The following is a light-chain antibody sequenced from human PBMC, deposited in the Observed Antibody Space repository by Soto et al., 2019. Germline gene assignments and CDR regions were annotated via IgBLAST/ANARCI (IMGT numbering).Light chain of an antibody. CDR2: ETS. J-gene: IGKJ4*02. CDR3: QQYGNTPKT. CDR1: QAFGNNR. V-gene: IGKV3-20*01. Sequence: EIVLTQSPGTLSLSPGERATLSCRASQAFGNNRLAWYQQKPGQAPRLLIYETSIRATGIPDRFSGSGSGTDFNLTISRLEPEDFAGYHCQQYGNTPKTFGRGTKVEMK.